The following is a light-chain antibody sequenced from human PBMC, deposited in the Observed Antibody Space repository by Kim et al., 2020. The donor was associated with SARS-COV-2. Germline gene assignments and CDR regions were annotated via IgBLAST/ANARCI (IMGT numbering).Light chain of an antibody. CDR3: SSYTSSSTLVV. CDR1: SSDVGGYNY. J-gene: IGLJ2*01. V-gene: IGLV2-14*03. Sequence: QSITISCTGTSSDVGGYNYVSWHQQHPRKAPKLMIYDVSNRPSGVSNRFSGSKSGNTASLTISGLQAEDEADYYCSSYTSSSTLVVFGGGTQLTVL. CDR2: DVS.